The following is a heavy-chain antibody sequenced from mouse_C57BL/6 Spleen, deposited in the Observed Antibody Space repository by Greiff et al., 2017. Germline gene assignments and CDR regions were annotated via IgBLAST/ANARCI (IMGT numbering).Heavy chain of an antibody. V-gene: IGHV1-82*01. Sequence: QVQLQQSGPELVKPGASVKISCQASGYAFSSSWMNWVKQRPGKGLEWIGRIYPGDGDTNYNGKFKGKDTLTADKSSCTAYMQLRSLTSEDSAVYAGARSGDYDPYAMDYWGQGTSVTVSS. CDR1: GYAFSSSW. CDR2: IYPGDGDT. J-gene: IGHJ4*01. D-gene: IGHD2-4*01. CDR3: ARSGDYDPYAMDY.